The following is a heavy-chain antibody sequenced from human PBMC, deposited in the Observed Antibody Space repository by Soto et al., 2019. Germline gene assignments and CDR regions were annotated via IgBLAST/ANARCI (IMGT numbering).Heavy chain of an antibody. CDR1: GLTFRDSG. Sequence: QVQLVESGGGVVQPGTSLRLSCVVSGLTFRDSGMHWVRQAPGKGLEWVAVISFDGSERHYRDSVKGRFSISRDNSRNTLYLQMNSLRGDDSAVYYCANGTDGVRYYYGMDVLGQGATVTVSS. D-gene: IGHD1-26*01. CDR2: ISFDGSER. CDR3: ANGTDGVRYYYGMDV. J-gene: IGHJ6*02. V-gene: IGHV3-30*18.